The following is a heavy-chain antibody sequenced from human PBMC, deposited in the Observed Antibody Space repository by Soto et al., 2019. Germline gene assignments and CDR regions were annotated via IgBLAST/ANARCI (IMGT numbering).Heavy chain of an antibody. CDR1: GGTFSSYT. V-gene: IGHV1-69*04. D-gene: IGHD3-10*01. CDR3: ARDLSTMVRGVTSAFDI. J-gene: IGHJ3*02. Sequence: SVKVSCKASGGTFSSYTISWVRQAPGQGLEWMGRIIPILGIANYAQKFQGRVTITADKSTSTAYMELSSLRSEDTAVYYCARDLSTMVRGVTSAFDIWGQGTMVT. CDR2: IIPILGIA.